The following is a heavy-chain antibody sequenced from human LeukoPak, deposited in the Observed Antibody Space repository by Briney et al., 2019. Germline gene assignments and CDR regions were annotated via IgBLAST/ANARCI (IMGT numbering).Heavy chain of an antibody. Sequence: GASVKVSCKVSGYTLTELSMHWVRQAPGKGLEWMGGLDPEDGETIYAQKFQGRVTMTEDTSTDTAYMELSSLRSEDTAVYYCATFSLRAVPLDYWGQGTLVTVSS. D-gene: IGHD5/OR15-5a*01. CDR1: GYTLTELS. CDR2: LDPEDGET. J-gene: IGHJ4*02. CDR3: ATFSLRAVPLDY. V-gene: IGHV1-24*01.